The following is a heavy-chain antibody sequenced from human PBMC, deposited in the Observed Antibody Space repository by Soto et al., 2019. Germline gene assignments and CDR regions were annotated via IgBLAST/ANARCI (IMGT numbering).Heavy chain of an antibody. CDR3: ARHSDSTCYFYTHPFDY. CDR2: IIPIFATA. J-gene: IGHJ4*02. D-gene: IGHD3-22*01. Sequence: QVQLVQSGAEVKKPGSSVKVSCKASGGTLSTHAIGWVRQAPGQGLEWMGGIIPIFATANYAQKFRGRVTITADKSTNTAYLELSSLIYEDTAIYYCARHSDSTCYFYTHPFDYWGQGTLVTVSS. V-gene: IGHV1-69*06. CDR1: GGTLSTHA.